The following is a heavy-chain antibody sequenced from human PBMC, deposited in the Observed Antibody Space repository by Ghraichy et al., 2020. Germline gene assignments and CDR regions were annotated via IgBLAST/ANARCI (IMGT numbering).Heavy chain of an antibody. Sequence: GGSLRLSCAASGFTFTNYWMHWVRQSPGKGLVWVSRINSDGSSTSYADSVKGRFTISRDNAKNTLYLQMNSLRAEDTAVYFCAKASGYYDTGAYFDFWVQGTLVTVSS. CDR2: INSDGSST. CDR1: GFTFTNYW. V-gene: IGHV3-74*01. J-gene: IGHJ5*01. CDR3: AKASGYYDTGAYFDF. D-gene: IGHD3-16*01.